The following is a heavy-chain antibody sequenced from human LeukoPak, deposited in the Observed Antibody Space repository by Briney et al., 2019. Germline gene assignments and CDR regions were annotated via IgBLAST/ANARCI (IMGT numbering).Heavy chain of an antibody. J-gene: IGHJ4*02. CDR2: ISSSRSYI. D-gene: IGHD6-13*01. CDR3: ARAPYSSFDY. V-gene: IGHV3-21*01. Sequence: GGSLRLSCAASVFTFSSYSMNWVRQAPGKGLEWFSSISSSRSYIYYADSVKGRFTISRDNAKNSLYLQMDSLRAEDTAVYYCARAPYSSFDYWGQGTVVTVSS. CDR1: VFTFSSYS.